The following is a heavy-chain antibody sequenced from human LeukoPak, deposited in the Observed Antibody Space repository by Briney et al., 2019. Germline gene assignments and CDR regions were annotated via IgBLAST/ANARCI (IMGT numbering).Heavy chain of an antibody. CDR3: ARHPLDYYDSSGYYPPFDAFDI. Sequence: KPSETLSLTCAVYGGSFSGYYWSWIRQPPGKGLEWIGEINHSGSTNYNPSLKSRVTISVDTSKNQFSLKLSSVTAADTAVYYCARHPLDYYDSSGYYPPFDAFDIWGQGTMVTVSS. V-gene: IGHV4-34*01. J-gene: IGHJ3*02. D-gene: IGHD3-22*01. CDR1: GGSFSGYY. CDR2: INHSGST.